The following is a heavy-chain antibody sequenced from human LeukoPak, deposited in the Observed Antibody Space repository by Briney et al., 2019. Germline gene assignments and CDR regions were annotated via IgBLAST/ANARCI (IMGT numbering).Heavy chain of an antibody. Sequence: PSVKVSFKASGYTFTGYYMHWVRQAPGQGLEWVGWINPNSGGTNYSQKFQGRVTMTRDTSISTPYMELSRLRSDDTAVYYCARVFGDYYFDYWGQGTLVTVSS. V-gene: IGHV1-2*02. D-gene: IGHD3-16*01. CDR3: ARVFGDYYFDY. J-gene: IGHJ4*02. CDR2: INPNSGGT. CDR1: GYTFTGYY.